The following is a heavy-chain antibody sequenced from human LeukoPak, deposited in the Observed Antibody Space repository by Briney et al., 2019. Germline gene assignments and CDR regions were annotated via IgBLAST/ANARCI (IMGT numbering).Heavy chain of an antibody. Sequence: SETLSLTCTVSGGSISSYYWSWIRQPPGKGLEWIGYVHYSGATNYNPSLKSRVTISVDTSKSQFSLKLSSVTAADTAVYYCARASEGDYYYYYYMDVWGKGTTVTVSS. CDR1: GGSISSYY. V-gene: IGHV4-59*01. CDR3: ARASEGDYYYYYYMDV. CDR2: VHYSGAT. J-gene: IGHJ6*03.